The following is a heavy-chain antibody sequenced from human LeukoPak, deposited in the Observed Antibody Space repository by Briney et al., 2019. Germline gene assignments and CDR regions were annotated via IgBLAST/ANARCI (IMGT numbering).Heavy chain of an antibody. CDR2: TIPMFHTT. CDR1: GGTFSSYG. Sequence: SVKVSCKASGGTFSSYGFSWVRQGPGQGLEWMGGTIPMFHTTVYAQKFQGRVTVSTDESTSTAYMEVSSLRSEDTAVYYCARGGVTTLDWFDPWGQGTLVTVSS. V-gene: IGHV1-69*05. J-gene: IGHJ5*02. D-gene: IGHD1-1*01. CDR3: ARGGVTTLDWFDP.